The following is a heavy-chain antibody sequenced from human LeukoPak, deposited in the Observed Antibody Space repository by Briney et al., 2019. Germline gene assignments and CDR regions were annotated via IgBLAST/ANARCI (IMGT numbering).Heavy chain of an antibody. D-gene: IGHD1-26*01. Sequence: PSETLSLTCAVYGGSFSGYYWSWIRQPPGKGLEWIGYIYYSGSTNYNPSLKSRVTISVDTSKNQFSLKLSSVTAADTAVYYCARGSSGSYNYWGQGTLVTVSS. J-gene: IGHJ4*02. V-gene: IGHV4-59*01. CDR2: IYYSGST. CDR3: ARGSSGSYNY. CDR1: GGSFSGYY.